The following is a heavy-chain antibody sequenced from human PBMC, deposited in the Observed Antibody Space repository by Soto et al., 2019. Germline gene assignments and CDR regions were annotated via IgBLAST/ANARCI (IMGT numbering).Heavy chain of an antibody. CDR2: IYYSGST. V-gene: IGHV4-61*08. J-gene: IGHJ4*02. CDR3: ARVLAGYSSSWSGTGLQVYYFDY. D-gene: IGHD6-13*01. CDR1: CGSISSGGFY. Sequence: PSGTPSPTSTVSCGSISSGGFYWGWVPQPPGEGMEWIGYIYYSGSTNYNPSLKSRVTISVDTSKNQFSLKLSSVTAADTAVYYCARVLAGYSSSWSGTGLQVYYFDYWGQGTLVTVSS.